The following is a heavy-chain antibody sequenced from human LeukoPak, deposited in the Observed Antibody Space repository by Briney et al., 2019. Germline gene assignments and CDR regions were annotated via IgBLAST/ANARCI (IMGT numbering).Heavy chain of an antibody. CDR2: INPNSGGT. J-gene: IGHJ6*03. Sequence: ASVKVSCKASGYTFTGYYMHWVRQAPGQGLEWMGWINPNSGGTNYAQKFQGRVTMTRDTSISTAYMELSRLRSDDTAVYYCATPYYYGSGSPSDYYMDVWGKGTTVTVFS. D-gene: IGHD3-10*01. CDR1: GYTFTGYY. CDR3: ATPYYYGSGSPSDYYMDV. V-gene: IGHV1-2*02.